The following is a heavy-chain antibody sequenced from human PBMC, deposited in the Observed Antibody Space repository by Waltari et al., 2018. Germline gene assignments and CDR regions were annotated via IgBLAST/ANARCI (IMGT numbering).Heavy chain of an antibody. J-gene: IGHJ4*02. CDR1: GFTFSSYA. CDR3: AKVSGLLWFGELLCPLDY. Sequence: EVQLLESGGGLVQPGGSLRLSCDASGFTFSSYAMSWVRPAPGKGLEWVSAISGSGGSTYYADSVKGRFTISRDNSKNTLYLQMNSLRAEDTAVYYCAKVSGLLWFGELLCPLDYWGQGTLVTVSS. V-gene: IGHV3-23*01. D-gene: IGHD3-10*01. CDR2: ISGSGGST.